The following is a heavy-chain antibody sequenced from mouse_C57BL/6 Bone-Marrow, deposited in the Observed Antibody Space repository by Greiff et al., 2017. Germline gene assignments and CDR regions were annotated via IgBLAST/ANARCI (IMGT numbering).Heavy chain of an antibody. CDR1: GFNIKDDY. CDR2: IDPENGDT. J-gene: IGHJ3*01. CDR3: TKHPRQLRLAY. Sequence: VHVKQSGAELVRPGASVKLSCTASGFNIKDDYMHWVKQRPEQGLEWIGWIDPENGDTEYASKFQGKATITADTSSNTAYLQRSSLTSEDTAVYYCTKHPRQLRLAYWGQGTLVTVSA. V-gene: IGHV14-4*01. D-gene: IGHD3-2*02.